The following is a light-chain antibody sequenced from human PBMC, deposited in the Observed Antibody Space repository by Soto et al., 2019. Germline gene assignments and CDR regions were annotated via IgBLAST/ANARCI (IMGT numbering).Light chain of an antibody. CDR2: EVS. CDR3: SSYTSSSTVV. V-gene: IGLV2-18*02. CDR1: SSDVGSYNR. Sequence: QSVLTQPPSVSGSPGQSVTISCTGTSSDVGSYNRVSWYQQPPGTAPKLMIYEVSNRPSGVPDRFSGSKSGNTASLTISGLQAEDEADYYCSSYTSSSTVVFGGETKLTVL. J-gene: IGLJ2*01.